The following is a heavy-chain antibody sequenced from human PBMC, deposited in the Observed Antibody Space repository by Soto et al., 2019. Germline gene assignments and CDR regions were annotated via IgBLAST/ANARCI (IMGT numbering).Heavy chain of an antibody. CDR3: ARERNDYVWGSYRLYGFDY. CDR2: IIPIFGTA. D-gene: IGHD3-16*02. CDR1: GGTFSSYA. Sequence: QVQLVQSGAEVKKPGSSVKVSCKASGGTFSSYAISWVRQAPGQGLEWMGGIIPIFGTANYAQKFQGRVTITADEXTSEAXXELSSLRSEDTAVYYCARERNDYVWGSYRLYGFDYWGQGTLVTVSS. J-gene: IGHJ4*02. V-gene: IGHV1-69*12.